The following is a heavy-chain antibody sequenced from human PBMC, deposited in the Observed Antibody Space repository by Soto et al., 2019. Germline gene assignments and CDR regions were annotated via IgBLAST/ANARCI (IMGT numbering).Heavy chain of an antibody. CDR3: AIESEDLTSNFDY. Sequence: EVQLVESGGGLAKPGGSLRLSCAASGFTFTRYSMNWVRQAPGKGLEWVSSISSTTNYIYYGDSMKGRFTISRDNAKNSLYLEMNSLRAEDTAVYYCAIESEDLTSNFDYWGQGTLVTVSS. CDR2: ISSTTNYI. CDR1: GFTFTRYS. J-gene: IGHJ4*02. V-gene: IGHV3-21*06.